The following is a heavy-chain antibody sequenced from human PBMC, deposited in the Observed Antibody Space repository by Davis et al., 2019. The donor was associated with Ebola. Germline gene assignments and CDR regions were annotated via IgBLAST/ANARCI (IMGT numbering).Heavy chain of an antibody. J-gene: IGHJ6*02. CDR2: IYYSGST. Sequence: MPSETLSLTCTVSGGSISSYYWSWIRQPPGKGLEWIGYIYYSGSTNYNPSLKNRVTISVNTSKNQFSLKLSSVTAADTAVYYCARRDGSSGWYNYYGMDVWGQGTTVTVSS. CDR3: ARRDGSSGWYNYYGMDV. V-gene: IGHV4-59*01. CDR1: GGSISSYY. D-gene: IGHD6-19*01.